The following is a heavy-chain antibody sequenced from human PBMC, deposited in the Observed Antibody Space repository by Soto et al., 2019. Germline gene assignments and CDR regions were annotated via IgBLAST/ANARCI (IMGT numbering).Heavy chain of an antibody. J-gene: IGHJ6*03. V-gene: IGHV4-39*01. CDR2: IYYSGST. CDR3: ARHYDFWSGSSYYYYYMDV. Sequence: PSETLSLTCTVSGGSISSSSYYWGWIRQPPGKGLEWIGSIYYSGSTYYNQSLKSQVTISVDTSKNQLSLKLRSVTAADTAVYYCARHYDFWSGSSYYYYYMDVWGKGTTVT. CDR1: GGSISSSSYY. D-gene: IGHD3-3*01.